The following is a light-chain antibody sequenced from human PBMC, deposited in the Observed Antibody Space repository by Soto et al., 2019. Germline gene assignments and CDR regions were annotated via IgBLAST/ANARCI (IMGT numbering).Light chain of an antibody. J-gene: IGKJ3*01. Sequence: IQLTQSPSPLSASVGDRVTISCRASQGISNFLPWYQQNPGKSPKLLIYGASTLQSGVPSRFSGSGSGTDFTLTISSLQPEDFATYYCQQCNSFPIPFGPGTKVDIK. CDR2: GAS. CDR1: QGISNF. CDR3: QQCNSFPIP. V-gene: IGKV1-9*01.